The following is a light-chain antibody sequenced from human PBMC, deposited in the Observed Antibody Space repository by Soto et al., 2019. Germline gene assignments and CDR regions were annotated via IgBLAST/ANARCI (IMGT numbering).Light chain of an antibody. J-gene: IGLJ1*01. V-gene: IGLV2-14*01. Sequence: QSVLTQPASVSGSPGQSITICCTGTSSDVGGYNYVSWYQQHPGKAPKLTIYDVSNRPSGVSNRFSGSKSGNTASLTISGLQAEDEADYYCSSYTSSSTPYVFGTGTKVTVL. CDR3: SSYTSSSTPYV. CDR1: SSDVGGYNY. CDR2: DVS.